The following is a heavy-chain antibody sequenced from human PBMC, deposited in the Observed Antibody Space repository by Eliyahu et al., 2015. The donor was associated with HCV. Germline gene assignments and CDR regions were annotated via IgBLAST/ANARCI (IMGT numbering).Heavy chain of an antibody. Sequence: QVQLLQSGAEVKEPGASVKXSCKASGYTFSNYGMNWVRLAPGQGLEWMGWISGYNGNTKYGEKFQGRVTMTTDTSTSTAYMELRSLNSDDTAVYYCARGGMGVYEILTGFDSWGQGTLVTVSS. V-gene: IGHV1-18*01. J-gene: IGHJ4*02. CDR2: ISGYNGNT. D-gene: IGHD3-9*01. CDR1: GYTFSNYG. CDR3: ARGGMGVYEILTGFDS.